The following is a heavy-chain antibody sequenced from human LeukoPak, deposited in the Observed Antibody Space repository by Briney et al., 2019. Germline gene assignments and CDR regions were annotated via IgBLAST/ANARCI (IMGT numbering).Heavy chain of an antibody. CDR1: GFTFSSFD. D-gene: IGHD1-26*01. CDR3: AKDSGGNYHPFDY. J-gene: IGHJ4*02. CDR2: ISGTGGST. V-gene: IGHV3-23*01. Sequence: SGGSLRLSCAASGFTFSSFDMSWVRQAPGKGLEWVTGISGTGGSTYYADSVKGRFTISRDNSKNTLYLQMSSLRAEDTAIYYCAKDSGGNYHPFDYWGQGTLVTVSS.